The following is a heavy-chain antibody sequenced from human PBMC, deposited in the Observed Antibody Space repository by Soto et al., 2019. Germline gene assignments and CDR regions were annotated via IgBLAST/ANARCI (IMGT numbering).Heavy chain of an antibody. CDR1: GFTFGDYA. V-gene: IGHV3-49*04. D-gene: IGHD3-3*01. CDR2: IRSKAYGGTT. Sequence: GGSLRLSCTASGFTFGDYAMSWVRQAPGKGLEWVGFIRSKAYGGTTEYAVSVKGRFTISRDDSKSIAYLQMNSLKTEDTAVYYCTRDRSYDFWSGYYRAPFMDVWGQGTTVTVSS. J-gene: IGHJ6*02. CDR3: TRDRSYDFWSGYYRAPFMDV.